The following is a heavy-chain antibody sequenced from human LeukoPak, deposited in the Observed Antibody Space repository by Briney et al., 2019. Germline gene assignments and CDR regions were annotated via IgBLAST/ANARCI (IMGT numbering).Heavy chain of an antibody. Sequence: ASVKVSCKVSGYTLTELSMHWVRQAPGKGLEWMGGSDPEDGETIYAQKFQGRVAMTEDTSTDTAYMELSSLRSEDTAVYYCATGMSIAAHSFDYWGQGTLVTVSS. CDR3: ATGMSIAAHSFDY. D-gene: IGHD6-6*01. CDR2: SDPEDGET. CDR1: GYTLTELS. V-gene: IGHV1-24*01. J-gene: IGHJ4*02.